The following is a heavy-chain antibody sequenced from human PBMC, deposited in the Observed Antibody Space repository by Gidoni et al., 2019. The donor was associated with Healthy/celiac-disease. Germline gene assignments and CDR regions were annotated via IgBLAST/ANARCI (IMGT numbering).Heavy chain of an antibody. Sequence: EVQLVQSGAEVKKPGATVKISCKVSGYTFTDYYMHWVQQAPGKGLEWMGLVDPEDGETIYAEKFQGRVTITADTSTDTAYMELSSLRSEDTAVYYCATGLNYDSSGYVRVFYGMDVWGQGTTVTVSS. V-gene: IGHV1-69-2*01. CDR2: VDPEDGET. CDR1: GYTFTDYY. J-gene: IGHJ6*02. CDR3: ATGLNYDSSGYVRVFYGMDV. D-gene: IGHD3-22*01.